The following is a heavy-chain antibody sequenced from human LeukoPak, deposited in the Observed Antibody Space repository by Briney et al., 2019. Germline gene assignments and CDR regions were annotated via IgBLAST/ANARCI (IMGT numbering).Heavy chain of an antibody. J-gene: IGHJ3*02. CDR1: GGSFSGYY. CDR3: ARGEDCSGGICYLGNAFDI. Sequence: SETLSLTCAVYGGSFSGYYWSWIRQPPGKGLEWIGEINHSGSTNYNPSLKSRVTISVDTSKNQFSLKLRSVTAADTAVYYCARGEDCSGGICYLGNAFDIWGQGTMVTVSS. CDR2: INHSGST. D-gene: IGHD2-15*01. V-gene: IGHV4-34*01.